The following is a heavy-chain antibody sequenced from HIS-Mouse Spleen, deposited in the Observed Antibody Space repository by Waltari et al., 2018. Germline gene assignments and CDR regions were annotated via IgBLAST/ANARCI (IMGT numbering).Heavy chain of an antibody. D-gene: IGHD6-13*01. CDR3: AREIPYSSSWYDWYFDL. J-gene: IGHJ2*01. CDR2: IYYSGRT. V-gene: IGHV4-39*07. Sequence: QLQLQESGPGLVKPSETLSLTCTPGKGLEWIGSIYYSGRTYYNPSLKSRVTISVDTSKNQFSLKLSSVTAADKAVYYCAREIPYSSSWYDWYFDLWGRGTLVTVSS.